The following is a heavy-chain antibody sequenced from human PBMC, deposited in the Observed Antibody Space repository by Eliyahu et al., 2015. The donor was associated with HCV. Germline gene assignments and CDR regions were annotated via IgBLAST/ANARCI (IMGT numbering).Heavy chain of an antibody. D-gene: IGHD3-10*01. Sequence: EVQLLESGGGLVEPGGSLRVSCAASGFSVKEYAMSWVRQAPEKGLEWVSAISGTGGSAYYADSVKGRFIISRDNSKSTLYLQMNSLRAEDTAVYYCAKETSLWFGELFDYWGQGTLVTVSS. CDR2: ISGTGGSA. CDR3: AKETSLWFGELFDY. V-gene: IGHV3-23*01. CDR1: GFSVKEYA. J-gene: IGHJ4*02.